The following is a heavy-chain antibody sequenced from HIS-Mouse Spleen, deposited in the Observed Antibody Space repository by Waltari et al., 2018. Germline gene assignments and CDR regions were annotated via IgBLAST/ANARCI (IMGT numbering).Heavy chain of an antibody. J-gene: IGHJ2*01. CDR1: GGSHRSSSYY. V-gene: IGHV4-39*07. CDR3: AREIPYSSSWYDWYFDL. Sequence: QLQLQESGPGLVKPSETLSLTCTVSGGSHRSSSYYWAGIRQPPGKGLEWIGSIYYSGSTYYNPSLKSRVTISVDTSKNQFSLKLSSVTAADTAVYYCAREIPYSSSWYDWYFDLWGRGTLVTVSS. D-gene: IGHD6-13*01. CDR2: IYYSGST.